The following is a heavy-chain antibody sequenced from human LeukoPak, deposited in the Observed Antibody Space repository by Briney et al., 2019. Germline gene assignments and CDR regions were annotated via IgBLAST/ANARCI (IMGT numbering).Heavy chain of an antibody. CDR1: GSMFAGHY. J-gene: IGHJ4*02. D-gene: IGHD6-25*01. CDR2: ISPSNGAT. Sequence: GASVKVSCKASGSMFAGHYRHWMRQAPGQGLEWMGLISPSNGATKYAQNFQGRVTMTRDTSISTAYMELSDLRSDDTAVYYCAVSVQAAAIPAFDNWGQGTLVTVSS. V-gene: IGHV1-2*02. CDR3: AVSVQAAAIPAFDN.